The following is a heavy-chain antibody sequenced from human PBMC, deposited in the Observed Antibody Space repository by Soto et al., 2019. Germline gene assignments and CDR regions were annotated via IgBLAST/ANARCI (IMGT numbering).Heavy chain of an antibody. CDR3: ARATWVRLPENWFGP. CDR2: IYYSGRT. V-gene: IGHV4-59*01. CDR1: GGSIRDYF. D-gene: IGHD6-25*01. Sequence: LSLTCTVSGGSIRDYFWTWIRQPPGKGLEWIGYIYYSGRTNYNPSLKSRVSISVDTSKNHFSLQLSSVTAADTAVYYCARATWVRLPENWFGPWGQGTLVTVSS. J-gene: IGHJ5*02.